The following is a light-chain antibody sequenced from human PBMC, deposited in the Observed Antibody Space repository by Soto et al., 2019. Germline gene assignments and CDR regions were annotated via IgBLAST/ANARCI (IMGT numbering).Light chain of an antibody. Sequence: DIPMTQFPSTLSASVGDRVTITCRASQSISSWLAWYQQEPGKAPKVLIYDASTLQSGVPSRFSGGGSGTEFTLTITSLQPDDFATYYCQEYTTYSRTFGQGTKVEVK. CDR1: QSISSW. J-gene: IGKJ1*01. CDR2: DAS. CDR3: QEYTTYSRT. V-gene: IGKV1-5*01.